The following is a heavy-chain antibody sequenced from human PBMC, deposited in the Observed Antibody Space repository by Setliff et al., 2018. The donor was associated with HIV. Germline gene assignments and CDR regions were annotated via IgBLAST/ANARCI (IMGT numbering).Heavy chain of an antibody. V-gene: IGHV3-7*03. J-gene: IGHJ4*02. D-gene: IGHD1-26*01. Sequence: GGSLRLSCAASRLTFTGYWMSWVRQAPGKGLEWVANINQEGTEKYYVGSVKGRFTISRDNSKNSYYLQMDSLRAEDTAVYYCAGPYFFTYWGQGTLVTVSS. CDR1: RLTFTGYW. CDR3: AGPYFFTY. CDR2: INQEGTEK.